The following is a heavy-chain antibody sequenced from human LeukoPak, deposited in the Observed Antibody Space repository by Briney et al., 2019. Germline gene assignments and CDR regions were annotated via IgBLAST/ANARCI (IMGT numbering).Heavy chain of an antibody. CDR3: ARRADYMDV. Sequence: PGGSLRLSCAASGFTFSSYAMNWVRQAPRKGLEWVSAISGSGGRTYYADSVKGRFTISRDNSKNTVYLQMNSLRAEDTAVYYCARRADYMDVWGKGTTVTISS. J-gene: IGHJ6*03. CDR1: GFTFSSYA. V-gene: IGHV3-23*01. CDR2: ISGSGGRT.